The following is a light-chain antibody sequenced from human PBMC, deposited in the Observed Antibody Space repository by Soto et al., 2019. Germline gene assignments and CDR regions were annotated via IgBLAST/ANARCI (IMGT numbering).Light chain of an antibody. J-gene: IGKJ4*01. Sequence: DIQMTQSPSSLSASVGDRVTITCQASQDITKYVNWYLQKPGKAPKLLISAASNSETGVPSRFSGSRSGTHFTFTINSLQPEDIATYYCQQYHNLPLTFGGGTKVEIK. CDR2: AAS. V-gene: IGKV1-33*01. CDR1: QDITKY. CDR3: QQYHNLPLT.